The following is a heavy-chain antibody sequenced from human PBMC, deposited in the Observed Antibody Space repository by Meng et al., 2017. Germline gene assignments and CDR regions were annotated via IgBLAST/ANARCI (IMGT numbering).Heavy chain of an antibody. CDR3: AREDSGYVRDFDY. J-gene: IGHJ4*02. D-gene: IGHD5-12*01. Sequence: QVQLVQSGAEVKKPGASVKVSCKPSGYNFPDYYIHWVRRAPGQGLEWMGRINPKSGDTHYAQKFQARVTMTGDTSISTAYMELSGLRSDDTAVYYCAREDSGYVRDFDYWGQGALVTVSS. CDR2: INPKSGDT. V-gene: IGHV1-2*06. CDR1: GYNFPDYY.